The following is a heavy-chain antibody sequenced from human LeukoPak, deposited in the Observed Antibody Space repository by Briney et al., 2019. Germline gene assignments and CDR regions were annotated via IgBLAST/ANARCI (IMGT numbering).Heavy chain of an antibody. Sequence: PSETLSLTCTVSGGSISSSSYYWGWIRQPPGKGLEWIGSIYYSGSTYYNPSLKSRVTISVDTSKNQFSLKLSSVTAADTAVYYCARDRTLYYHDAFDIWGQGTMVTVSS. CDR3: ARDRTLYYHDAFDI. V-gene: IGHV4-39*07. J-gene: IGHJ3*02. CDR2: IYYSGST. D-gene: IGHD3-10*01. CDR1: GGSISSSSYY.